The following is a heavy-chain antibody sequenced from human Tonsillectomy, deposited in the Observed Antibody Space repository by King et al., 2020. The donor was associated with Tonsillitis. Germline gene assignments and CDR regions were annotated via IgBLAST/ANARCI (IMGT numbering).Heavy chain of an antibody. J-gene: IGHJ4*02. D-gene: IGHD6-13*01. CDR3: ARDEAAAKPIDY. CDR2: INHSGST. Sequence: VQLQQWGAGLLKPSETLSLTCAVNGGSFSGYYWSWIRQPPGKGLEWIGEINHSGSTIYNPSLKSRVTMSVDPSKNQFSLKLSSVTAADTAVYYCARDEAAAKPIDYWGQGTLVTVSS. CDR1: GGSFSGYY. V-gene: IGHV4-34*01.